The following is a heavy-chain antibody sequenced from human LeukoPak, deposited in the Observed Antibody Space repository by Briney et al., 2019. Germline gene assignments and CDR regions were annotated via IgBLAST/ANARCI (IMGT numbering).Heavy chain of an antibody. CDR2: IWYDGSNK. J-gene: IGHJ4*02. CDR1: GFTFSSYG. CDR3: ARDRYYYDSSGLPDY. D-gene: IGHD3-22*01. Sequence: PGGSLRLSCAASGFTFSSYGMHWVRQAPGKGLEWVAVIWYDGSNKYYADSVKGRFTISRDNSKNTLYLQMNSLRAEDTAVYYCARDRYYYDSSGLPDYWGQGTLVTVSS. V-gene: IGHV3-33*01.